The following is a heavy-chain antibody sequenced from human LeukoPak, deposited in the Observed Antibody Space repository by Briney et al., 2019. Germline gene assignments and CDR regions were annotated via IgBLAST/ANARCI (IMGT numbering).Heavy chain of an antibody. V-gene: IGHV4-4*07. CDR2: IYTSGST. J-gene: IGHJ4*02. CDR1: SGSISSYY. Sequence: SETLSLTCTVSSGSISSYYWSWIRQPAGKGLEWIGRIYTSGSTNYNPSLKSRVTMSVDTSKNQFSLKLSSVSAADTAVYYCAREGYYGSGSYYRPFDYWGQGTLVTVSS. D-gene: IGHD3-10*01. CDR3: AREGYYGSGSYYRPFDY.